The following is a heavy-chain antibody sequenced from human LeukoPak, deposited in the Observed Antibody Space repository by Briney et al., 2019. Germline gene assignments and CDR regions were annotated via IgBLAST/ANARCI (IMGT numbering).Heavy chain of an antibody. CDR3: ARDSAANYYDSSGYYLAYFQH. J-gene: IGHJ1*01. V-gene: IGHV1-46*01. Sequence: ASVKVSCKASGYTFTSYYMHWVRQAPGRGLEWMGIINPSGGSTSYAQKFQGRVTMTRDMSTSTVYMELSSLRSEDTAVYYCARDSAANYYDSSGYYLAYFQHWGQGTLVTVSS. D-gene: IGHD3-22*01. CDR2: INPSGGST. CDR1: GYTFTSYY.